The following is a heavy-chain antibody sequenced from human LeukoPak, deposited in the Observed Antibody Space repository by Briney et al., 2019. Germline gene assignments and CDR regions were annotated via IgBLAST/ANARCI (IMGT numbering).Heavy chain of an antibody. CDR2: IYTSGST. CDR1: GVSIISYY. V-gene: IGHV4-4*07. CDR3: ARDGSRYGWHYRSVDY. D-gene: IGHD5-18*01. Sequence: RPSENLSLTCSVSGVSIISYYWSWLRQPAGKGLEWIGRIYTSGSTNYNPSLKGRVTMSVDTSKNQFSLQLSYVTATDTAVYYCARDGSRYGWHYRSVDYWGQGTLVTVSS. J-gene: IGHJ4*02.